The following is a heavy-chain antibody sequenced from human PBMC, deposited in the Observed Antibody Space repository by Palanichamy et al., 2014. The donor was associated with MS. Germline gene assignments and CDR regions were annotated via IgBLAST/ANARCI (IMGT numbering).Heavy chain of an antibody. D-gene: IGHD2-2*01. CDR1: GYIFTTYY. V-gene: IGHV1-46*01. Sequence: QVQLVQSGAEVKKPGASVKVSCKASGYIFTTYYMHWVRQAPGQGLEWMGIIKPSGGSTSYAQKFQGRVTMTRDTSTSTVYMELSSLRSEDTAVYYCARASGRCCSSTSCNFDYWGQGTLVTVSS. J-gene: IGHJ4*02. CDR3: ARASGRCCSSTSCNFDY. CDR2: IKPSGGST.